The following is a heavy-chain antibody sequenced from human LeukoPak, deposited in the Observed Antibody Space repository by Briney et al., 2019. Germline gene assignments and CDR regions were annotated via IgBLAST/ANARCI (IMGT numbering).Heavy chain of an antibody. CDR1: GASIITGSPY. V-gene: IGHV4-39*01. Sequence: PSETLSLTCAVSGASIITGSPYWGWIRRSPGKGPEWIGTVYYSGSIYYNPSLKSRVTLSVGTSKNQFSLRLTSVTASDTAVYFCARHRGSGSSSIPFDYWGQGTLVTVSS. J-gene: IGHJ4*02. CDR2: VYYSGSI. CDR3: ARHRGSGSSSIPFDY. D-gene: IGHD3-10*01.